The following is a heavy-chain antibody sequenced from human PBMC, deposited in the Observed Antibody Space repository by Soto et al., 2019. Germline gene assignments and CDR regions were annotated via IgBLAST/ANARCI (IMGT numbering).Heavy chain of an antibody. CDR3: AAKLGTTHYFDF. CDR2: IYRTGST. D-gene: IGHD7-27*01. CDR1: GDPVSSGSYY. Sequence: SETLSLTCSVSGDPVSSGSYYWTWVRQHPVKGLEWIGYIYRTGSTYYNPSLQSRLIMSIDTSKNQFSLHLYSVTVADTAVYFCAAKLGTTHYFDFWGQGSLVTVSS. V-gene: IGHV4-31*03. J-gene: IGHJ4*02.